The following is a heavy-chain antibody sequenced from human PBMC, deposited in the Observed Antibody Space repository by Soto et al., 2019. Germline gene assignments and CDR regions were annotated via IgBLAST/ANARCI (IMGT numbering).Heavy chain of an antibody. CDR3: AHGYPPYYYYGMDV. D-gene: IGHD6-13*01. J-gene: IGHJ6*02. V-gene: IGHV2-70*12. CDR1: GFSLNTSAMC. CDR2: INWDDDE. Sequence: SGPTLVNPTQTLTLTCTLSGFSLNTSAMCVTWIRQAPGKALEWLALINWDDDEYYSGSLKTRLTISKDTSKNQVVLTMTNMDPVDTATYYCAHGYPPYYYYGMDVWGQGTTVTV.